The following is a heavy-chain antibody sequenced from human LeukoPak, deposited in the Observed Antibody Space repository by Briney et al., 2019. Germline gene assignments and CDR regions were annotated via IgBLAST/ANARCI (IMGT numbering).Heavy chain of an antibody. D-gene: IGHD3-22*01. J-gene: IGHJ4*02. Sequence: ASVKVSCKASGYSFTTYDINWVRQAPGQGREWMGWMRPKKSDTGYARKFQDRVTLTWNISTDTAYMELNSLTAEDTAVYFCAGGPPEDTSSGYWGQGTLVTVSS. CDR3: AGGPPEDTSSGY. V-gene: IGHV1-8*01. CDR1: GYSFTTYD. CDR2: MRPKKSDT.